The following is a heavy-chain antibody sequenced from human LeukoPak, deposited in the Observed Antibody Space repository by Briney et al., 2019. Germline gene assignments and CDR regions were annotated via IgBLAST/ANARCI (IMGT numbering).Heavy chain of an antibody. J-gene: IGHJ6*03. CDR1: GIIFSDYA. CDR2: MSAVGGST. CDR3: AKDRSSSWYPSYMDV. Sequence: PGGSLRPSCAASGIIFSDYAMTWVRQAPGKGLEWVSGMSAVGGSTYYVDSLKGRFTISRDNSKNTLYLQINSLRAEDTAVYYCAKDRSSSWYPSYMDVWGKGTTVTVSS. V-gene: IGHV3-23*01. D-gene: IGHD6-13*01.